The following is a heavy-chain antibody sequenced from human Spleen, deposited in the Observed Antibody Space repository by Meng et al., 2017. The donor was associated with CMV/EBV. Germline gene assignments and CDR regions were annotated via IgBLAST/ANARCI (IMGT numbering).Heavy chain of an antibody. J-gene: IGHJ5*02. CDR1: GGTFSGYT. CDR3: ARGGDWFDP. Sequence: SVKVSCKASGGTFSGYTITWVRQAPGQGLEWMGKITPVVGITNYAQRFQGRVTFIADKSTSTHYMELSRLTSGDTAVYYCARGGDWFDPWGQGTLVTVSS. CDR2: ITPVVGIT. D-gene: IGHD3-16*01. V-gene: IGHV1-69*02.